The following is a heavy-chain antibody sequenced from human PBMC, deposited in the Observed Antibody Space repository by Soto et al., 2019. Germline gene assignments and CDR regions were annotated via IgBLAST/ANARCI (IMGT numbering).Heavy chain of an antibody. D-gene: IGHD6-19*01. Sequence: QVQLVESGGGVVQPGRSLRLSCAASGFTFSSSGIHWVRQAPGKGLEWVAVIRYDGSNQYYADSVKGRFTISRDSSKNTLFLEMNSLKAEDTAVNFRATEQASNCWAGFHYGMAVWAQGSTVTVSS. J-gene: IGHJ6*02. V-gene: IGHV3-33*01. CDR3: ATEQASNCWAGFHYGMAV. CDR2: IRYDGSNQ. CDR1: GFTFSSSG.